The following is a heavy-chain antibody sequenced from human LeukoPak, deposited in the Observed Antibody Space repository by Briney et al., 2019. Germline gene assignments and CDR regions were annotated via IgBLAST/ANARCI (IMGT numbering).Heavy chain of an antibody. CDR1: GFTFSSYS. Sequence: GGSLRLSCAASGFTFSSYSMNWVRQAPGKGLEWVSSISSSRSYIYYADSVKGRFTISRDNAKNSLYLQMNSLRAEDTAVYYCARVRGSNIFDYWGQGTLVTVSS. CDR3: ARVRGSNIFDY. D-gene: IGHD2/OR15-2a*01. J-gene: IGHJ4*02. CDR2: ISSSRSYI. V-gene: IGHV3-21*01.